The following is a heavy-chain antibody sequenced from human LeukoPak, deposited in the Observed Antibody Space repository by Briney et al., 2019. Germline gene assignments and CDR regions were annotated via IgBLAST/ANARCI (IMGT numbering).Heavy chain of an antibody. CDR3: ARRNVLLWFGESHVPEGYFDY. J-gene: IGHJ4*02. D-gene: IGHD3-10*01. CDR2: ISYSGTT. Sequence: SETPSLTCTVSGGSISSDGYYWSWLRQHAGKGLEWIGYISYSGTTYYNPSLESRVTMSVDTSKNQFSLKLSSVTAADTAVYYCARRNVLLWFGESHVPEGYFDYWGQGTLVTVSS. V-gene: IGHV4-31*03. CDR1: GGSISSDGYY.